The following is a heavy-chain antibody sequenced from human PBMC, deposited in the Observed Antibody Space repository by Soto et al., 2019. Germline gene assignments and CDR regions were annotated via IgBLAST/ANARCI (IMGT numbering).Heavy chain of an antibody. D-gene: IGHD3-10*01. CDR3: ARGSHYYGSGSSLVYYYYYGMDV. CDR2: INHSGST. CDR1: GGSFSGYY. J-gene: IGHJ6*02. V-gene: IGHV4-34*01. Sequence: SETLSLTCAVYGGSFSGYYWSWIRQPPGKGLEWIGEINHSGSTNYNPSLKSRVTISVDTSKNQFSLTLSSVTAADTAVYYCARGSHYYGSGSSLVYYYYYGMDVWGQGTTVTVSS.